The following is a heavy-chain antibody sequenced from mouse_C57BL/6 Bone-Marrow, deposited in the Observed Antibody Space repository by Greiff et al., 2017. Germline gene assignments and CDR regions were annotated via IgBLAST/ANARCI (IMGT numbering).Heavy chain of an antibody. J-gene: IGHJ1*03. Sequence: VHLVESGPGLVQPSQSLSITCTVSGFSLTSYGVHWVRQSPGKGLEWLGVIWSGGSTDYNAAFISRLSISKDNSKSQVFFKMNSLQADDTAIYYCAGLRRDWYFDVWGTGTTVTVSS. CDR1: GFSLTSYG. V-gene: IGHV2-2*01. D-gene: IGHD2-4*01. CDR3: AGLRRDWYFDV. CDR2: IWSGGST.